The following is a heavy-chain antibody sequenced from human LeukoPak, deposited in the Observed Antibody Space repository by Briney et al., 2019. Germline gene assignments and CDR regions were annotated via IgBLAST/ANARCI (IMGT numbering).Heavy chain of an antibody. CDR3: ARGRDGYNSDY. J-gene: IGHJ4*02. CDR1: GFTFSSYA. Sequence: GGSLRLSCAASGFTFSSYAMHWVRQAPGKGLECVSAISSNGGSTYYANSVKGRFTISRDNSKSTLYLQMGSLRAEDMAVYYCARGRDGYNSDYWGQGTLVTVSS. V-gene: IGHV3-64*01. D-gene: IGHD5-24*01. CDR2: ISSNGGST.